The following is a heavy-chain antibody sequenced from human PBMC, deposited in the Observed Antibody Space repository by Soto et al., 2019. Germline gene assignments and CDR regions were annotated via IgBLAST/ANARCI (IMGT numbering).Heavy chain of an antibody. CDR1: GYTFTSYA. V-gene: IGHV1-3*01. J-gene: IGHJ5*02. D-gene: IGHD2-15*01. Sequence: QVQLVQSGAEVKKPGASVKVSCKASGYTFTSYAMHWVRQAPGQRLEWMGWINAGNGNTKYSQKFQGRVTITRDTPASTAYKELSSLRTEDTAVYYCAREPRYCSGGSCYWGFFCSWGQGTLVTVSS. CDR2: INAGNGNT. CDR3: AREPRYCSGGSCYWGFFCS.